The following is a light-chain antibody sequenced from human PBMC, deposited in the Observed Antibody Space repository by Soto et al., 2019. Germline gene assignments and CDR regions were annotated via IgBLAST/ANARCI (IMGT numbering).Light chain of an antibody. CDR1: KHDIGVYDF. CDR2: EVV. CDR3: KSYAGSNTYF. J-gene: IGLJ6*01. Sequence: QSALTQPPSASGSPGQSVTISCTGTKHDIGVYDFVSWYQHHPGKAPRLIIYEVVQRPSGGPDRFSGSKSGNTASLTVSGLQASDEADYFCKSYAGSNTYFFGSGTKLTV. V-gene: IGLV2-8*01.